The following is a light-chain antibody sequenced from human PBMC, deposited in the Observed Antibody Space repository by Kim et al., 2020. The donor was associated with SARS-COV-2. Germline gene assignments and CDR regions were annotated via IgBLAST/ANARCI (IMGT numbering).Light chain of an antibody. Sequence: SGSVGDRVTIPCRASQGIRTDLGWYQQKQGMPPRLLINAASSLHSGVPSRFSGSGSGTDLTLTISSLQPEDFATYYCLQDYNFPYTFGQGTKLEI. CDR2: AAS. CDR1: QGIRTD. V-gene: IGKV1-6*01. J-gene: IGKJ2*01. CDR3: LQDYNFPYT.